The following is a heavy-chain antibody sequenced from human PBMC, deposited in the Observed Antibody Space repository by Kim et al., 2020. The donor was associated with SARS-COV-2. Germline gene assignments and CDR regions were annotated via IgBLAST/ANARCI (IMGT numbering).Heavy chain of an antibody. Sequence: ADSVKGRFTIASDHSNNTLYLQMNSLRAEDTAVYYCARGFITMVRGVMDYWGQGTRVTVSS. V-gene: IGHV3-30*01. CDR3: ARGFITMVRGVMDY. D-gene: IGHD3-10*01. J-gene: IGHJ4*02.